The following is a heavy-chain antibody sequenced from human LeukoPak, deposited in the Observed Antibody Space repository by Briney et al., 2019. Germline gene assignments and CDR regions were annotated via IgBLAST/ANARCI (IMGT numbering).Heavy chain of an antibody. CDR2: IYYSGST. CDR3: AREDYYDSSGSNDGDY. V-gene: IGHV4-59*08. Sequence: SETLSLSCTVSGGSISSYYWSWIRQPPGKGLEWIGYIYYSGSTNYNPSLKSRVTISVDTSKNQFSLKLSSVTAADTAVYYCAREDYYDSSGSNDGDYWGQGTLVTVSS. J-gene: IGHJ4*02. CDR1: GGSISSYY. D-gene: IGHD3-22*01.